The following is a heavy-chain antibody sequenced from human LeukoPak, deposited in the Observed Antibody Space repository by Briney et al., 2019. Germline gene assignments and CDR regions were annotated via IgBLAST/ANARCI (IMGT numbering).Heavy chain of an antibody. Sequence: GGSLRLSCAASGFTFSSYWMSWVRQAPGKGLEWVANIKHDGSEKYYVDSVKGRFTISRDNAKNSLYLQMNSLRAEDTAVYYCARGRGGYNWISQGNNWFDPWGQGTLVTVSS. J-gene: IGHJ5*02. CDR2: IKHDGSEK. CDR1: GFTFSSYW. V-gene: IGHV3-7*01. D-gene: IGHD5-24*01. CDR3: ARGRGGYNWISQGNNWFDP.